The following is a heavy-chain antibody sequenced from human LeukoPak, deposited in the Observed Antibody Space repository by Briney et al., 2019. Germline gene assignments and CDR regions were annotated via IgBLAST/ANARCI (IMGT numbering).Heavy chain of an antibody. CDR2: IYYSGST. J-gene: IGHJ4*02. D-gene: IGHD6-6*01. V-gene: IGHV4-39*07. CDR3: ARGGIAARPDSRFDY. Sequence: SETLSLTCTVSGGSISSSSYYWGWIRQPPGKGLEWIGSIYYSGSTYYNPSLKSRVTISVDTSKNQFSLKLSSVTAADTAVYYCARGGIAARPDSRFDYWGQGTLVTVSS. CDR1: GGSISSSSYY.